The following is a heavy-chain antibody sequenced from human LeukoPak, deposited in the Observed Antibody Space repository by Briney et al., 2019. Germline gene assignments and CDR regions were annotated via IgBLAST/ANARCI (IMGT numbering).Heavy chain of an antibody. CDR2: IYYSGST. CDR1: GGSISSYY. J-gene: IGHJ4*02. V-gene: IGHV4-59*01. D-gene: IGHD5-18*01. Sequence: SETLSLTCTVSGGSISSYYWSWIRQPPGKGLEWIGYIYYSGSTNYNPSLKSRVTISVDTPKNQFSLKLSSVTAADTAVYYCASINTAMVTGIDYWGQGTLVTVSS. CDR3: ASINTAMVTGIDY.